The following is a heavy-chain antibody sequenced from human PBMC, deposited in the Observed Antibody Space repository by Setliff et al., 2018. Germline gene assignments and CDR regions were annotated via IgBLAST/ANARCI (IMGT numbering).Heavy chain of an antibody. CDR1: GYTFRNYA. Sequence: GASVKVSCKASGYTFRNYAFAWVRQAPGQGLEWVGWISVYNGDTNYAQKFQGRVTLTTDTSTSTAYMELRSLTSDDSAFYYCARAPSVELVTIRTNSWFTYWGQGTLVTVPQ. D-gene: IGHD5-18*01. CDR2: ISVYNGDT. V-gene: IGHV1-18*01. CDR3: ARAPSVELVTIRTNSWFTY. J-gene: IGHJ4*02.